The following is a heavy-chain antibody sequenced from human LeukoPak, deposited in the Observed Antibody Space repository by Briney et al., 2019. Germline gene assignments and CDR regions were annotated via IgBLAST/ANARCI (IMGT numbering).Heavy chain of an antibody. J-gene: IGHJ4*02. CDR1: GGSISSSSNY. CDR2: IYYSGTT. D-gene: IGHD3-9*01. V-gene: IGHV4-39*01. CDR3: ARGFYDVLTGHPKNFDY. Sequence: SETLSLTCTVSGGSISSSSNYWGWIRQSPGKGPEWIGRIYYSGTTYYSPSLESRVTMSVDTSNNQFSLKLSSVTAADTAVYYCARGFYDVLTGHPKNFDYWGQGTLVTVSS.